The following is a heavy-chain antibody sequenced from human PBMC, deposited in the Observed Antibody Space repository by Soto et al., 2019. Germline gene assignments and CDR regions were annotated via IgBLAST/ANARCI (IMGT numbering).Heavy chain of an antibody. D-gene: IGHD2-15*01. Sequence: GGSLRLSCAASGFTFSSYAMSWARQAPGKGLEWVSAISGSGGSTYYADSVKGRFTISRDNSKNTLYLQMNSLRAEDTAVXYCAXDIKXIVVVVAATRRSFGMDVWGQGTTVTVSS. CDR1: GFTFSSYA. J-gene: IGHJ6*02. CDR3: AXDIKXIVVVVAATRRSFGMDV. CDR2: ISGSGGST. V-gene: IGHV3-23*01.